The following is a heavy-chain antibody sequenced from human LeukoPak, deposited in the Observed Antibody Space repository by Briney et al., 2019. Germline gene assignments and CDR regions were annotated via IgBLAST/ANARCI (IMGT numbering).Heavy chain of an antibody. V-gene: IGHV1-69*04. CDR3: ARASGRLMTFDY. CDR2: IIPILGIA. J-gene: IGHJ4*02. D-gene: IGHD3-3*01. Sequence: GASVKVSCKASGYTFTSYDINWVRQATGQGLEWMGRIIPILGIANYAQKFQGRVTITADKSTSTAYMELSSLRSEDTAVYYCARASGRLMTFDYWGQGTLVTVSS. CDR1: GYTFTSYD.